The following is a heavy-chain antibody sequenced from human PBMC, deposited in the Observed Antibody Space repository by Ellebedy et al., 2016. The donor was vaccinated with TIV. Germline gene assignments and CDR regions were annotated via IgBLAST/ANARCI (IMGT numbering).Heavy chain of an antibody. J-gene: IGHJ4*02. CDR2: IKQDGSER. CDR3: ARDKVEGPTTFNY. D-gene: IGHD1-26*01. CDR1: GFTFTNYW. V-gene: IGHV3-7*01. Sequence: GGSLRLXCAGSGFTFTNYWMNWVRQAPGKGPEWVANIKQDGSERYYVDSVKDRFTISRDNAKSSLYLQMNFLRAEDTAVYYCARDKVEGPTTFNYWGQGALVTVSS.